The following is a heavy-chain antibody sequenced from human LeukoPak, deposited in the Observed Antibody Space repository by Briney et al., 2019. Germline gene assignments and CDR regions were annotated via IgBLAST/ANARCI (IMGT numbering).Heavy chain of an antibody. V-gene: IGHV3-30*03. Sequence: GGSLRLSCAASGFTFSSYGMHWVRQAPGKGLEWVAVISYDGSNKYYADSVKGRFTISRDNAKNSLYLQMNSLRAEDTAVYYCARDFDGDYSFYYYGMDVWGKGTTVTVSS. D-gene: IGHD4-17*01. CDR1: GFTFSSYG. J-gene: IGHJ6*04. CDR2: ISYDGSNK. CDR3: ARDFDGDYSFYYYGMDV.